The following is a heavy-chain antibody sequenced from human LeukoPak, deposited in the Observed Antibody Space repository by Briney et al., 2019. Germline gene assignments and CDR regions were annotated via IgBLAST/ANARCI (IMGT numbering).Heavy chain of an antibody. CDR3: ATTLWSGYLGPLGAFDI. CDR1: GYTLTELS. D-gene: IGHD3-3*01. V-gene: IGHV1-24*01. Sequence: ASVKVSCKVSGYTLTELSMYWVRQAPGKGLEWMGGFDPEDGETIYAQKFQGRVTMTEDTSTDTAYMELSSLRSEDTAVYYCATTLWSGYLGPLGAFDIWGQGTMVTVSS. J-gene: IGHJ3*02. CDR2: FDPEDGET.